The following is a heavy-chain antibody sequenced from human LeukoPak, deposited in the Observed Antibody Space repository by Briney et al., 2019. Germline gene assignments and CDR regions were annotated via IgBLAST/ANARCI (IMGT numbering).Heavy chain of an antibody. J-gene: IGHJ5*02. V-gene: IGHV3-23*01. CDR2: IDYSGGDT. Sequence: GGSLRLSCTASGFTLSSYEMSWIRQAPGKGLEWVSSIDYSGGDTHYADSVKGRFTISRDNAKNSLYLQMNSLRAEDTAVYYCARDVATISNWFDPWGQGTLVTVSS. CDR3: ARDVATISNWFDP. CDR1: GFTLSSYE. D-gene: IGHD5-24*01.